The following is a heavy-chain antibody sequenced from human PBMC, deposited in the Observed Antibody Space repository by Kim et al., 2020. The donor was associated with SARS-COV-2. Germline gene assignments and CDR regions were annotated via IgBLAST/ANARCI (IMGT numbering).Heavy chain of an antibody. CDR3: AKVPATIFGVVIILPDY. J-gene: IGHJ4*02. CDR2: ISYDGSNK. CDR1: GFTFSSYG. V-gene: IGHV3-30*18. Sequence: GGSLRLSCAASGFTFSSYGMHWVRQAPGKGLEWVAVISYDGSNKYYADSVKGRFTISRDNSKNTLYLQMNSLRAEDTAVYYCAKVPATIFGVVIILPDYWGQGTLVTVSS. D-gene: IGHD3-3*01.